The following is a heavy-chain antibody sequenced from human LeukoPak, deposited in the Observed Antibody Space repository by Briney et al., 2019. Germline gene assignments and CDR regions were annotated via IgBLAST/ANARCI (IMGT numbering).Heavy chain of an antibody. D-gene: IGHD1-1*01. Sequence: GGSLRLSCAASGFTFSSYGMSWVRQAPGKGLEWVSAISGSGGSTYYADSVKGRFTISRDNSKNTLYLQMNSLRAEDTAVYYCARDWGVHPAFDYWGQGTLVTVSS. CDR3: ARDWGVHPAFDY. J-gene: IGHJ4*02. CDR1: GFTFSSYG. CDR2: ISGSGGST. V-gene: IGHV3-23*01.